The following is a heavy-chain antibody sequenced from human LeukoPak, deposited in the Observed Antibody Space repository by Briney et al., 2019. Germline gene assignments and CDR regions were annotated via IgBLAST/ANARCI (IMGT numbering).Heavy chain of an antibody. Sequence: PSETLSLTCAVSGDSISSNNWWGWVRQPPGKGLEWIGEIYHSGSPNYNPSLKSRVTISVDTSKNQFSLKLSSVTAADTAVYYCARVFAPLIVVVREDAFDIWGQGTMVTVSS. CDR2: IYHSGSP. CDR1: GDSISSNNW. V-gene: IGHV4-4*02. J-gene: IGHJ3*02. CDR3: ARVFAPLIVVVREDAFDI. D-gene: IGHD3-22*01.